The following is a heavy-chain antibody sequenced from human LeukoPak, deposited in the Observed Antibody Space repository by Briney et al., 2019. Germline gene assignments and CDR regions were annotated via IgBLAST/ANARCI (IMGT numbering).Heavy chain of an antibody. CDR1: GFTFSGSA. J-gene: IGHJ6*02. V-gene: IGHV3-73*01. CDR3: TITKVANIAVAGTYYYGMDV. D-gene: IGHD6-19*01. CDR2: IRSKANSYAT. Sequence: GGSLRLSCAASGFTFSGSAMHWVRQASGKGLEWVGRIRSKANSYATAYAASVKGRFTISRDDSKNTAYLQMNSLKTEDTAVYYCTITKVANIAVAGTYYYGMDVWGQGTTVTVSS.